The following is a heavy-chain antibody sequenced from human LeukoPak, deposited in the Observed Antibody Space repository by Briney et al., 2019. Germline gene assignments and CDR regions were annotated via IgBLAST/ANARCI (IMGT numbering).Heavy chain of an antibody. V-gene: IGHV3-48*01. CDR3: AKSVYHSGNY. CDR2: ISSSSSTI. J-gene: IGHJ4*02. Sequence: PGGSLRLSCAASGFTFSSYSMNWVRQAPGKGLEWVSYISSSSSTIYYADSVKGRFTISRDNAKNSLYLQMNSLRAEDTAVYYCAKSVYHSGNYWGQGTLVTVSS. D-gene: IGHD3-10*01. CDR1: GFTFSSYS.